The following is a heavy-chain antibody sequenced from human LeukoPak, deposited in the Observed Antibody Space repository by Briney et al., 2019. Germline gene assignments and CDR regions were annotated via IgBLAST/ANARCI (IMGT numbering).Heavy chain of an antibody. CDR2: INHSGST. D-gene: IGHD1-14*01. Sequence: PSEPLSLPCAVYGGSFWGYYGSWIRPPTGKGLEWRGEINHSGSTNYTPSLKTRVTIPVDTSKTQFTLKLSSVTAAATAVYSCARGRGGDASGTNWFDPWGQGTLVTAPS. J-gene: IGHJ5*02. CDR3: ARGRGGDASGTNWFDP. CDR1: GGSFWGYY. V-gene: IGHV4-34*01.